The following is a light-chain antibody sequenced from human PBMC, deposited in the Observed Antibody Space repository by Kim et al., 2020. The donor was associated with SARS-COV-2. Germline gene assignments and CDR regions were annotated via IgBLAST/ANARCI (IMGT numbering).Light chain of an antibody. CDR1: NSDVGRYNL. CDR2: EDT. Sequence: FTISCTATNSDVGRYNLVASYQHLPANAPTHIMYEDTSRPSGVSSRFSGCKTANTAALTISALQAEDEGDDYCSSYDSRTTFAVVFGGGTKVTVL. CDR3: SSYDSRTTFAVV. J-gene: IGLJ2*01. V-gene: IGLV2-23*02.